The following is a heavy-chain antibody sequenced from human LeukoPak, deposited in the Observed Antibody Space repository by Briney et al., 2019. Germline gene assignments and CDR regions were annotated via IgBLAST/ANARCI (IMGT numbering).Heavy chain of an antibody. CDR2: IWYDGSHH. CDR3: AKEGVYCSSSGCYKRGTDY. Sequence: PGTSLRLSCATSGFTLSHYAFHWVRQAPGKGLEWVALIWYDGSHHTYEDSVKGRFTVSRDNSKNMLYLQMNSLRVEDTAVYFCAKEGVYCSSSGCYKRGTDYWGQGTLVSVS. D-gene: IGHD2-2*02. V-gene: IGHV3-33*06. CDR1: GFTLSHYA. J-gene: IGHJ4*02.